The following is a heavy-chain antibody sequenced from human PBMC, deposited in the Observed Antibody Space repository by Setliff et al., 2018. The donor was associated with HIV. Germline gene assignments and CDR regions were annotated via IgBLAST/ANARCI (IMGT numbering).Heavy chain of an antibody. CDR2: INAGNGNT. CDR1: GYTSTSYA. J-gene: IGHJ3*02. CDR3: ATQYYDFWSGYFDI. D-gene: IGHD3-3*01. Sequence: ASVMVSCKASGYTSTSYAMHWVRQAPGQRLEWMGWINAGNGNTKYSQKFQGRVTITRDTSASTAYMELSSLRSEDTAVYYCATQYYDFWSGYFDIWGQGTMVTVSS. V-gene: IGHV1-3*01.